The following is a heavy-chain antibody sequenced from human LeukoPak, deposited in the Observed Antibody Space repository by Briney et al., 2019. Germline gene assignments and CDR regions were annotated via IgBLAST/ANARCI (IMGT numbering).Heavy chain of an antibody. CDR3: ARKLASSTLKAGAFHI. Sequence: SETLSLTCTVSGGSISSYYWSWIRQPPGKGLEWIGYIYYSGSTNYNPSLKSRVTMSVDTSKNQISLKLTSVTAADTAVYYCARKLASSTLKAGAFHIWGQGTMVTVSS. V-gene: IGHV4-59*12. CDR1: GGSISSYY. J-gene: IGHJ3*02. CDR2: IYYSGST. D-gene: IGHD2-2*01.